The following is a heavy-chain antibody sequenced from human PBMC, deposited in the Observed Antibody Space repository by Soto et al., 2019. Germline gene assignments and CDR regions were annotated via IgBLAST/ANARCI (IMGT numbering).Heavy chain of an antibody. D-gene: IGHD6-13*01. V-gene: IGHV3-48*03. J-gene: IGHJ4*02. Sequence: GGSLRLSCAASGFTFSSYAMNWVRQAPGKGLEWVSYISSSGSTIYYADSVKGRFTISRDNAKNSLYLQMNSLRAEDTAVYYCARSGYSSSWFDFWGQGTLVTVSS. CDR1: GFTFSSYA. CDR2: ISSSGSTI. CDR3: ARSGYSSSWFDF.